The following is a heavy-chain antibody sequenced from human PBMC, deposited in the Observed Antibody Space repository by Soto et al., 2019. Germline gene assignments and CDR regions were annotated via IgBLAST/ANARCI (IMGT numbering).Heavy chain of an antibody. CDR1: GTSLGSGGNY. V-gene: IGHV4-31*03. D-gene: IGHD2-15*01. Sequence: QVQLQVSGPGLVKPSQTLSLTCSVSGTSLGSGGNYWSWISQHPVKGLEWIGQIYHSGTAYYNPSLASRVTISVDSSDCRFSRMLDSVTAADTAVYYCARARAQVGGHCDYLGRGILVTVSS. CDR3: ARARAQVGGHCDY. J-gene: IGHJ4*02. CDR2: IYHSGTA.